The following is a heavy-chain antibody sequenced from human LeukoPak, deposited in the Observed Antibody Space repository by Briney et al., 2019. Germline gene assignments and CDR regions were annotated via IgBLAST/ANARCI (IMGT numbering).Heavy chain of an antibody. CDR2: ISDNGGST. J-gene: IGHJ4*02. CDR3: ARALIAARPDSLFDY. D-gene: IGHD6-6*01. Sequence: GGSLRLSCAASGFTFSSYAMHWVRQAPGKGLEYVSTISDNGGSTFYANSVKGRFTISRDNSKNTLYLQMGSLRPEGMAVYYCARALIAARPDSLFDYWGQGTLVTVSS. V-gene: IGHV3-64*01. CDR1: GFTFSSYA.